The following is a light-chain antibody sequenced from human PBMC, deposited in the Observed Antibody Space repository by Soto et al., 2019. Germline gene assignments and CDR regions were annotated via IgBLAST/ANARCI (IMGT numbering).Light chain of an antibody. CDR3: YQRSNWALP. CDR2: DAS. J-gene: IGKJ3*01. CDR1: QSVSCY. V-gene: IGKV3-11*01. Sequence: EIVLTQSPATLSLSPGERATLSCRASQSVSCYLAWYQQKPCQAPRLLICDASDRATGIPARFSGSESVTHLALHITNLEPEHFELNYYYQRSNWALPFGHRTKVHIK.